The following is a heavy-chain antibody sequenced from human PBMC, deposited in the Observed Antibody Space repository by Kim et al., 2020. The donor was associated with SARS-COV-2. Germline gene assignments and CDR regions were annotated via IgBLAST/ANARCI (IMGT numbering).Heavy chain of an antibody. Sequence: GGSLRLSCAASGFTFSSYAMHWVRQAPGKGLEWVAVISYDGSNKYYADSVKGRFTISRDNSKNTLYLQMNSLRAEDTAVYYCARDLVVAATPHYYYYYGMDVWGQGTTVTVSS. CDR1: GFTFSSYA. D-gene: IGHD2-15*01. CDR3: ARDLVVAATPHYYYYYGMDV. V-gene: IGHV3-30*04. J-gene: IGHJ6*02. CDR2: ISYDGSNK.